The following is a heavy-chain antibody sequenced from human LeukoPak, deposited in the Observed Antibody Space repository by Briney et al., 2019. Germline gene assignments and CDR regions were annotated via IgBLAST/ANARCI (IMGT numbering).Heavy chain of an antibody. CDR1: GYTFTSYY. V-gene: IGHV1-46*01. CDR3: ARDRDEGATTYYFDY. J-gene: IGHJ4*02. Sequence: GASVKVSCKASGYTFTSYYMHWVRQAPGQGLEWMGIINPSGGSTSYAQKFQGRVTMTRDTSTSTVYMELSRLRSDDTAVYYCARDRDEGATTYYFDYWGQGTLVTVSS. CDR2: INPSGGST. D-gene: IGHD1-26*01.